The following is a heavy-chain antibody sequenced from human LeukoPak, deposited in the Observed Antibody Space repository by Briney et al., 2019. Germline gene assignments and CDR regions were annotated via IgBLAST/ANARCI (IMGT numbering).Heavy chain of an antibody. CDR3: ARGIAAAGPYYYYMDV. Sequence: GGSLRLSCAASGFTFSSYSMNWVRQAPGKGLEWVSSISSSSSYIYYADSVKGRFTISRDNAKNSLYLQMNSLRAEDTAVYYCARGIAAAGPYYYYMDVWGKGTTVTISS. CDR1: GFTFSSYS. J-gene: IGHJ6*03. D-gene: IGHD6-13*01. V-gene: IGHV3-21*01. CDR2: ISSSSSYI.